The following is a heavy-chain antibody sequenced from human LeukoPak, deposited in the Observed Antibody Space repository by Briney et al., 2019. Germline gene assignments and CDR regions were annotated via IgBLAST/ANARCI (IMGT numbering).Heavy chain of an antibody. CDR2: IYHSGST. CDR3: ARGASGSPHAFDI. J-gene: IGHJ3*02. Sequence: PSETLSLTCAVSGGSISSGGYSWSWIRQPPGRGLEWIGYIYHSGSTYYNPSLKSRVTISVDRSKNQFSLKLSSVTAADTAVYYCARGASGSPHAFDIWGQGTMVTVSS. V-gene: IGHV4-30-2*01. D-gene: IGHD3-10*01. CDR1: GGSISSGGYS.